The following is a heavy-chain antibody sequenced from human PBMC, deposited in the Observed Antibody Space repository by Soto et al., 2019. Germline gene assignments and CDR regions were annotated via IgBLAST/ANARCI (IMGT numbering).Heavy chain of an antibody. CDR1: GLIFSDYH. Sequence: EVQLVESGGGLVQPGGSLRLSCAASGLIFSDYHMDWVRQAPGKGLEWVCRIRRKANSYTTEYAASVKGRFTISRDDSQNSLYLQMHRLKSEDTAVYYCAMLGGWSGGSSGMDVWCQGTTVTVSS. CDR2: IRRKANSYTT. D-gene: IGHD6-19*01. CDR3: AMLGGWSGGSSGMDV. J-gene: IGHJ6*02. V-gene: IGHV3-72*01.